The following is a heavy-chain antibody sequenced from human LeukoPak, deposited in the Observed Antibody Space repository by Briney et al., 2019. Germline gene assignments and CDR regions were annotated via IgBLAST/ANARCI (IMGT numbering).Heavy chain of an antibody. D-gene: IGHD7-27*01. CDR2: IGWNSATI. CDR1: GFTFDDYG. V-gene: IGHV3-9*01. Sequence: GGSLRLSCAASGFTFDDYGMHWVRQSPGKGLEWVSGIGWNSATIVYADSVKGRFTISRDNSKNTLDLQMNSLRPEDTAVYYCAKEFSATPRAAAQTGDAFDVWGQGTMVTVSS. CDR3: AKEFSATPRAAAQTGDAFDV. J-gene: IGHJ3*01.